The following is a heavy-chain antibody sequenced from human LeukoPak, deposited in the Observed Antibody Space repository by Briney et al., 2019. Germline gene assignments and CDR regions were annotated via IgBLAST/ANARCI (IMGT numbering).Heavy chain of an antibody. Sequence: ASVKVSCKASGYTFTGYYMHWVRQAPGQGLEWVGWINPNSGDTNYAQKFQGRVTMTRDTSISTAYMELSRLRSDDTAVYYCARAWSGYYWFDPWGQGTLVTVSS. D-gene: IGHD3-3*01. CDR1: GYTFTGYY. CDR3: ARAWSGYYWFDP. V-gene: IGHV1-2*02. CDR2: INPNSGDT. J-gene: IGHJ5*02.